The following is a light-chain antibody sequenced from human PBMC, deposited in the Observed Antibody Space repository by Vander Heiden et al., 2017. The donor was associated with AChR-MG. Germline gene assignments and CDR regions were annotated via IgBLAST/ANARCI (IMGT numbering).Light chain of an antibody. CDR1: SSDVGGYNY. CDR3: CSYAGSYTFV. CDR2: DVS. V-gene: IGLV2-11*01. Sequence: QAALTQPRSLSGSPGQSVTIPCAGTSSDVGGYNYVAWYHQHPGNAPNLLMYDVSKRPSGVPDRFSGSKSGNTASLTISGLQAEDEADYYCCSYAGSYTFVFGTGTKVTVL. J-gene: IGLJ1*01.